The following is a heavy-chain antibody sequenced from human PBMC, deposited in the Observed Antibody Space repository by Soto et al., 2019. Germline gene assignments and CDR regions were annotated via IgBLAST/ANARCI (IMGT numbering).Heavy chain of an antibody. J-gene: IGHJ5*02. V-gene: IGHV2-26*01. Sequence: QVTLKESGPVLVKPTETLTLTCTVSGFSLSNARMGVSWIRQPPGKALEWLAHIFSNDEKSYSTSLKSRLTIXKXTXXSQVVLTMTNMDPVDTATYYCARIRWAAAEGWFDPWGQGTLVTVSS. CDR1: GFSLSNARMG. D-gene: IGHD6-13*01. CDR2: IFSNDEK. CDR3: ARIRWAAAEGWFDP.